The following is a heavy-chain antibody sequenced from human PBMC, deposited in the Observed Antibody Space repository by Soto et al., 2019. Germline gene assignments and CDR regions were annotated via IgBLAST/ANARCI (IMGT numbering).Heavy chain of an antibody. V-gene: IGHV4-38-2*02. J-gene: IGHJ4*02. CDR1: ASSITDASY. CDR2: SRHGGGT. CDR3: ARVLSLGSTWYFDY. Sequence: SETLSLTCPVSASSITDASYWGWIRQPPGKGLEWIGSSRHGGGTYYNPSLKSRVTISVDTSKNQLSLKLTSVAAADAAVYYCARVLSLGSTWYFDYWGQGTQVTVSS. D-gene: IGHD6-13*01.